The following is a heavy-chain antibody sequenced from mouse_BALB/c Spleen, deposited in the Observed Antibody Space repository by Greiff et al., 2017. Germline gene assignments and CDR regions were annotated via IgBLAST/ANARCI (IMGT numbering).Heavy chain of an antibody. CDR3: ANYYDYDRGSWFAY. D-gene: IGHD2-4*01. J-gene: IGHJ3*01. V-gene: IGHV3-2*02. CDR2: ISYSGST. CDR1: GYSITSDYA. Sequence: EVKLVESGPGLVKPSQSLSLTCTVTGYSITSDYAWNWIRQFPGNKLEWMGYISYSGSTSYNPSLKSRISITRDTSKNQFFLQLNSVTTEDTATYYCANYYDYDRGSWFAYWGQGTLVTVSA.